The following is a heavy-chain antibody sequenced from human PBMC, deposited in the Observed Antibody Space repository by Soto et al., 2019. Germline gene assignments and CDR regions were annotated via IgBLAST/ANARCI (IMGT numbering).Heavy chain of an antibody. D-gene: IGHD1-20*01. CDR3: ARGITLPTPLDY. J-gene: IGHJ4*02. CDR2: INAGNGNT. CDR1: GYTFTSYS. Sequence: ASVKVSCKASGYTFTSYSMHWVRQAPGQRLEWMGWINAGNGNTKYSQKFQGRVTITRDTSASTAYMELSSLRSEDTAVYYCARGITLPTPLDYWGQETLVTVSS. V-gene: IGHV1-3*01.